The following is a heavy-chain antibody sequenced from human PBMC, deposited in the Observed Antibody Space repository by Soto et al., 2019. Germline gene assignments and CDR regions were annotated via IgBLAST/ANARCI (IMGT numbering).Heavy chain of an antibody. Sequence: GRSLRLSCAASAFRLGSYSMNWVRQAPGQRLEWLSYISSTSGTIYYADSVKGRFTISRDNAKNSLYLQMSSLRDDDTAVNYCAQVGGSYSTAIDYWGQGTLVTVSS. CDR1: AFRLGSYS. D-gene: IGHD1-26*01. J-gene: IGHJ4*02. CDR2: ISSTSGTI. V-gene: IGHV3-48*02. CDR3: AQVGGSYSTAIDY.